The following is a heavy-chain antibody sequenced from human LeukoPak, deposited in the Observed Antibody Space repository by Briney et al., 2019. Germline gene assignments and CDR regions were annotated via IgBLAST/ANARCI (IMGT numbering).Heavy chain of an antibody. CDR2: ISTDASST. CDR1: GFTFSSYW. D-gene: IGHD2/OR15-2a*01. Sequence: GGSLRLSCAGSGFTFSSYWMHWVRQAPGKGLVWVSRISTDASSTTYADSVKGRFTISRDNAKNSLYLQMDSLTAEDTAVYYCTRKGSQWDFLVDYWGQGTRVAVSP. J-gene: IGHJ4*02. V-gene: IGHV3-74*01. CDR3: TRKGSQWDFLVDY.